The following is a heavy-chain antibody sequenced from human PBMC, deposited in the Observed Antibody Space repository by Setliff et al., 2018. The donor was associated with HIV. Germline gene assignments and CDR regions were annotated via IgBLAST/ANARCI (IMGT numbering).Heavy chain of an antibody. CDR3: ARGQGGYYYGSGSYPNWFDP. Sequence: SEPLSLTCSVSGGSISSSSYYWGWIRQPPGKGLEWIGRVYYSGTTNYNPSLKSRVTISVDTSKNQFSLKLSSVTAADTAVYYCARGQGGYYYGSGSYPNWFDPWGQGSLVTVSS. J-gene: IGHJ5*02. CDR1: GGSISSSSYY. CDR2: VYYSGTT. V-gene: IGHV4-39*07. D-gene: IGHD3-10*01.